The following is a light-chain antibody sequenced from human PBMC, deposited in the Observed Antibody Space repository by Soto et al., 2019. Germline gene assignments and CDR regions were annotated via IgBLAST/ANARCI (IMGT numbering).Light chain of an antibody. J-gene: IGLJ2*01. CDR1: SSNIGAGYD. V-gene: IGLV1-40*01. Sequence: QSVLTQPPSVSGAPGQRVTISCTGSSSNIGAGYDVHWYQQLPGTAPKLLIYGNSNRPSGVPDRFSGSKSGTSASLAITKLPADDEADYYCQSYDSSLSVVFGGGTKLTVL. CDR3: QSYDSSLSVV. CDR2: GNS.